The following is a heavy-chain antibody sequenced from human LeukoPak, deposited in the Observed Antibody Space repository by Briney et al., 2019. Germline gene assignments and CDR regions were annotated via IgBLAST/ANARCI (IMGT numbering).Heavy chain of an antibody. V-gene: IGHV6-1*01. CDR1: GDSVSSNSAA. Sequence: SQTLSLTCAISGDSVSSNSAAWNWIRQSPSRGLEWLGRTYYRSKWYNDYAVSVKSRITINPDTSKNQFSLQLNFVTPEDTAVYYCARDRVRFLEWLPPGYYYMDVWGKGTTVTVSS. CDR3: ARDRVRFLEWLPPGYYYMDV. J-gene: IGHJ6*03. CDR2: TYYRSKWYN. D-gene: IGHD3-3*01.